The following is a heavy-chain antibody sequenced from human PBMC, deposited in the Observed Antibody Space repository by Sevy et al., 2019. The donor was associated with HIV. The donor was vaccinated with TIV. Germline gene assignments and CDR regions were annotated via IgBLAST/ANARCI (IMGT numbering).Heavy chain of an antibody. CDR1: GYTFTGYY. D-gene: IGHD5-18*01. J-gene: IGHJ4*02. CDR2: INPNSGGT. Sequence: ASVKVSCKASGYTFTGYYMHWVRQAPGQGLEWMGWINPNSGGTNYAQKFQGRVTMTRDTSISTAYMELGRLRSDDTAVYYCARSGSGYSYGYVIDYWGQGTLVTVSS. CDR3: ARSGSGYSYGYVIDY. V-gene: IGHV1-2*02.